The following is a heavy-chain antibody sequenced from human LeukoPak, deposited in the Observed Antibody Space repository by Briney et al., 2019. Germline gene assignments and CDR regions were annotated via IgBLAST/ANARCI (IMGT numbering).Heavy chain of an antibody. CDR1: GGSISSYY. Sequence: SETLSLTCTVSGGSISSYYWSWIRQPPGKGLEWIGYIYYSGSTNYNPSLKSRVTISVDTSKNQFPLKLSSVTAADTAVYYCARGRGGMVRGVIMAFDYWGQGTLVTVSS. V-gene: IGHV4-59*01. J-gene: IGHJ4*02. CDR3: ARGRGGMVRGVIMAFDY. D-gene: IGHD3-10*01. CDR2: IYYSGST.